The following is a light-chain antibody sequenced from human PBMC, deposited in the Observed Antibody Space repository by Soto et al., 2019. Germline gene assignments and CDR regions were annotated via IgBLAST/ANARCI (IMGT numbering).Light chain of an antibody. V-gene: IGLV2-8*01. J-gene: IGLJ3*02. Sequence: QSALTQPPSASGSPGQSVTISCTGTSSDVGDYNYVSWYQQYPGKAPKLMIYEVSKRPSGVPDRFSGSKSGNTASLTVSGLQAEDEADYYCSSYAGSNNGVFGGGPKVTVL. CDR1: SSDVGDYNY. CDR3: SSYAGSNNGV. CDR2: EVS.